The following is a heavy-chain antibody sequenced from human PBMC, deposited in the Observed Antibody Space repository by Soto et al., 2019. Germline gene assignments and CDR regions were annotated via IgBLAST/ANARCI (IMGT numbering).Heavy chain of an antibody. V-gene: IGHV1-18*01. Sequence: GASVKVSCKASGYTFTSYGISWVRQAPGQGLEWMGWISAYNGNANYAQKLQGRVTMTTDTSTSTAYMELRSLRSDDTAVYYCARDSPYYYDSSGPDAFGIWGQGTMVTVS. CDR1: GYTFTSYG. J-gene: IGHJ3*02. CDR2: ISAYNGNA. CDR3: ARDSPYYYDSSGPDAFGI. D-gene: IGHD3-22*01.